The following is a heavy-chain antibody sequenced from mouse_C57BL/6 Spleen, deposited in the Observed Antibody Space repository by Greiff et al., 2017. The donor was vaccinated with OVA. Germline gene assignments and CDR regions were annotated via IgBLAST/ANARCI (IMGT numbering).Heavy chain of an antibody. CDR3: ARSSRWLLRSWFAY. CDR1: GYTFTDYY. J-gene: IGHJ3*01. D-gene: IGHD2-3*01. V-gene: IGHV1-84*01. CDR2: IYPGSGNT. Sequence: QVHVKQSGPELVKPGASVKISCKASGYTFTDYYINWVKQRPGQGLEWIGWIYPGSGNTKYNEKFKGKATLTVDTSSSTAYMQLSSLTSEDSAVYFCARSSRWLLRSWFAYWGQGTLVTVSA.